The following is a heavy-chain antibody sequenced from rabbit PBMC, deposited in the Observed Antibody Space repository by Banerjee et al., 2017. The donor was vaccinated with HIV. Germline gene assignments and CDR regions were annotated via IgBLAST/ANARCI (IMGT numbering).Heavy chain of an antibody. CDR1: GFTLSSYY. CDR2: IYAGSSGNT. J-gene: IGHJ4*01. D-gene: IGHD4-1*01. CDR3: ARDLAGVIGWNFNL. V-gene: IGHV1S45*01. Sequence: QEQLEESGGDLVKPGASLTLTCTASGFTLSSYYMCWVRQAPGKGLEWIACIYAGSSGNTSSASWAKGRFTISKTSWTTVTLQMTSLTAADTASYFCARDLAGVIGWNFNLWGPGTLVTVS.